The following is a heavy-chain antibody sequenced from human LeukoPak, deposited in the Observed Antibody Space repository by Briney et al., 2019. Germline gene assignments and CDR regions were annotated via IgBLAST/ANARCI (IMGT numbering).Heavy chain of an antibody. CDR2: INPSGGST. Sequence: ASVKVSCTASGYTFTSYYMHWVRQAPGQGLEWMGIINPSGGSTSYAQKFQGRVTMTRDTSTSTVYMELSSLRSEDTAVYYCARDHTAMVPFDYWGQGTLVTVSS. J-gene: IGHJ4*02. D-gene: IGHD5-18*01. CDR1: GYTFTSYY. CDR3: ARDHTAMVPFDY. V-gene: IGHV1-46*01.